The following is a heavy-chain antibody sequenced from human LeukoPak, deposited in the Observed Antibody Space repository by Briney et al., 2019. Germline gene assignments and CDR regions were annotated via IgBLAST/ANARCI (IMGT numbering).Heavy chain of an antibody. CDR2: INHSGST. Sequence: SETLSLTCAVCGGSFSGYYWSWIRQPPGKGLEWIGEINHSGSTNYNPSLKSRVTISVDTSKNQFSLKLSSVTAADTAVYYCASHPTVTVSFDYWGQGTLVTVSS. D-gene: IGHD4-17*01. CDR1: GGSFSGYY. J-gene: IGHJ4*02. CDR3: ASHPTVTVSFDY. V-gene: IGHV4-34*01.